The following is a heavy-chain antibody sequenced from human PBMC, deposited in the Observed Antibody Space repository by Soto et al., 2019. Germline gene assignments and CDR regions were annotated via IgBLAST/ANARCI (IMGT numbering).Heavy chain of an antibody. CDR1: GFTFSSYA. CDR3: AKDIVATITPFIDY. Sequence: GGSLRLSCAASGFTFSSYAMSWVRQAPGKGLEWVSAISGSGGSTYYADSVKGRFTISRDNSKNTLYLQMNSLRAEDTAVYYCAKDIVATITPFIDYWGQGTLVTVSS. D-gene: IGHD5-12*01. J-gene: IGHJ4*02. CDR2: ISGSGGST. V-gene: IGHV3-23*01.